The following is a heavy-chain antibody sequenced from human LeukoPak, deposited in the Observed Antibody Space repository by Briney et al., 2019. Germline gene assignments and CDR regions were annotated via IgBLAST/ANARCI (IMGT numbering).Heavy chain of an antibody. D-gene: IGHD3-10*01. Sequence: GGSLRLSCAASGFTFSSYGMHWVRQAPGKGLEWMAVISYDGSSKYYADSVKGRFTISRDNSKNTLYLQMNSLRAEDTAVYYCAKLDARWFGELLGAFDIWGQGTMVTVSS. CDR3: AKLDARWFGELLGAFDI. V-gene: IGHV3-30*18. CDR2: ISYDGSSK. CDR1: GFTFSSYG. J-gene: IGHJ3*02.